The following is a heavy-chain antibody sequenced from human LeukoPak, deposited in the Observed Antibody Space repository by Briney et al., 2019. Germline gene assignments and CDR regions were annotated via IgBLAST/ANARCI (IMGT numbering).Heavy chain of an antibody. V-gene: IGHV4-59*03. D-gene: IGHD3-10*01. CDR1: GDXITSHS. J-gene: IGHJ4*02. Sequence: SETLSLTCTVSGDXITSHSCSWIRLPPGKGLEWIGYIHSSGSTSYSPSLESRVTITRDTSKNQFSLKMTAVTAADTAVYYCAVSGYGSTDSWGQGTLVTVSS. CDR2: IHSSGST. CDR3: AVSGYGSTDS.